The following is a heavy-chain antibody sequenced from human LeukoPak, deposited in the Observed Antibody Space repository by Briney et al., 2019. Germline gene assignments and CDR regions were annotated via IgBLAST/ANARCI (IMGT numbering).Heavy chain of an antibody. CDR1: GGSLSSYA. CDR2: ITPIFGST. Sequence: SVKVSCKASGGSLSSYAINWERQAPGQGLEWMGGITPIFGSTNFAQKFQGRVTITADKSTSTAYMELSSLRSEDTAVYYCARARGVLSGYGYYYYMDVWGKGTTVTISS. J-gene: IGHJ6*03. V-gene: IGHV1-69*06. D-gene: IGHD5-12*01. CDR3: ARARGVLSGYGYYYYMDV.